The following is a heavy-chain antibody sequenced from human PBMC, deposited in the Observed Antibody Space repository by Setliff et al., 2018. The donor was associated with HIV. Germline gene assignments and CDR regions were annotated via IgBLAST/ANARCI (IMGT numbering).Heavy chain of an antibody. D-gene: IGHD3-10*01. CDR3: AKDPRGSMVRGLINYFDP. J-gene: IGHJ5*02. CDR2: INGGTTT. V-gene: IGHV3-53*01. CDR1: GITVSGIY. Sequence: PGGSLRLSCVASGITVSGIYMTWVRQAPGKGLEWVSVINGGTTTYYADSVKGRFIISRDNSKNTLYLQMNSLRAQDTAIYYCAKDPRGSMVRGLINYFDPWGQGTLVTVSS.